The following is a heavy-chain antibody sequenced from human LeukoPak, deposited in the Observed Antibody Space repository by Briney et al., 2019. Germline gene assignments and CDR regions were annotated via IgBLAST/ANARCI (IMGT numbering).Heavy chain of an antibody. CDR2: IYQDGGS. CDR1: GGSISSHY. D-gene: IGHD3-16*01. V-gene: IGHV4-59*08. CDR3: ARQRGSYGDALDL. J-gene: IGHJ3*01. Sequence: NASETLSLTCAVSGGSISSHYWSWIRQSPGRGLEWFGFIYQDGGSTYNPSLKSRVTISLDTSKNIFSLKLKSVTAADTGIYYCARQRGSYGDALDLWGQGTMVTVS.